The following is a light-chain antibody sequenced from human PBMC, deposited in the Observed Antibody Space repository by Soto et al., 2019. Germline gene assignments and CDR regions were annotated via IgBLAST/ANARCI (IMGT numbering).Light chain of an antibody. CDR2: KAS. J-gene: IGKJ1*01. Sequence: DIKMTQSPSTLSASIGDRVAITCRASDNIGPWVAWYQQKPGKAPKLLIYKASTLETGAPSRFAGSGSGTGFTLTITRLQPDDFATYYCQQYNSYSQTFGQGTKVDIK. CDR1: DNIGPW. CDR3: QQYNSYSQT. V-gene: IGKV1-5*03.